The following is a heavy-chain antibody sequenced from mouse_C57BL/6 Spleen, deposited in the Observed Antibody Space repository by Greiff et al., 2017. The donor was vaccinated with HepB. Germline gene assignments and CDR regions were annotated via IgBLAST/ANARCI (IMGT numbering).Heavy chain of an antibody. V-gene: IGHV1-26*01. J-gene: IGHJ4*01. CDR1: GYTFTDYY. D-gene: IGHD2-1*01. Sequence: EVQLQQSGPELVKPGASVKISCKASGYTFTDYYMNWVKQSHGKSLEWIGDINPNNGGTSYNQKFKGKATLTVDKSSSTAYMELRSLTSEDSVVYYCARANGNYVGAMDYWGQGTSVTVSS. CDR3: ARANGNYVGAMDY. CDR2: INPNNGGT.